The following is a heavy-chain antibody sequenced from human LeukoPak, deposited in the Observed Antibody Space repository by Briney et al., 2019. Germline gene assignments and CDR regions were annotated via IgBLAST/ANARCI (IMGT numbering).Heavy chain of an antibody. V-gene: IGHV4-61*02. J-gene: IGHJ4*02. Sequence: NPSETLSLTCTVSGGSISSGSYYWGWIRQPAGKGLEWIGRIYTSGSTNYNPSLKSRVTISVDTSKNQFSLKLSSVTAADTAVYYCARVKGYSSGWFIDYWGQGTLVTVSS. D-gene: IGHD6-19*01. CDR3: ARVKGYSSGWFIDY. CDR1: GGSISSGSYY. CDR2: IYTSGST.